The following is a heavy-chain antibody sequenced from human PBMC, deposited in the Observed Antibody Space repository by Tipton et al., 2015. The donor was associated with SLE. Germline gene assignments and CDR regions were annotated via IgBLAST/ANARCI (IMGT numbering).Heavy chain of an antibody. Sequence: SLRLSCADSGFTVSFNYMTWVRQAPGKGLEWVSFMFSADRTFYTDSVKGRFTISRDNAKNTLYLQMNSLRAEDTAVYYCARAPDILRFLEWSGDYYGMDVWGQGTTVTVSS. CDR3: ARAPDILRFLEWSGDYYGMDV. CDR1: GFTVSFNY. CDR2: MFSADRT. D-gene: IGHD3-3*01. J-gene: IGHJ6*02. V-gene: IGHV3-66*01.